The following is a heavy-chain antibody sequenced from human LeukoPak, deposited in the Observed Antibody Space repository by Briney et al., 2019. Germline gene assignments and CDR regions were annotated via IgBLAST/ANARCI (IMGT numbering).Heavy chain of an antibody. CDR1: GFTFSSYA. CDR2: ISGSGGST. V-gene: IGHV3-23*01. CDR3: ARDTRSWGGEEGVY. D-gene: IGHD3-16*01. J-gene: IGHJ4*02. Sequence: GGSLRLSCAASGFTFSSYAMSWVRQAPGKGLEWVSAISGSGGSTYYADSVKGRFTISRDNAKNSLYLQMNSLRAEDTAVYYCARDTRSWGGEEGVYWGQGTLVTVSS.